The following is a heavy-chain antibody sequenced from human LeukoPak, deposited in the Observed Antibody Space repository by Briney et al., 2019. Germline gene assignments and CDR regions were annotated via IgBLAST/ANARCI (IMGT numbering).Heavy chain of an antibody. Sequence: SETLSLTCTVSGFSISSYYWSWLRQPPGKGLEWIGYIYYSGSTNYNPSLKSRVTISVDTSKNQFSLKLSSVTAADTAVYYCARAGQYGSGSYYSIYYGMDVWGKGTTVTVSS. CDR3: ARAGQYGSGSYYSIYYGMDV. CDR1: GFSISSYY. V-gene: IGHV4-59*01. CDR2: IYYSGST. D-gene: IGHD3-10*01. J-gene: IGHJ6*01.